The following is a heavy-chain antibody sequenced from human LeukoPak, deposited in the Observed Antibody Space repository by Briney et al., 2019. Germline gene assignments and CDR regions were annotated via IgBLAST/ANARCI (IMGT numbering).Heavy chain of an antibody. CDR2: ICSGGST. J-gene: IGHJ3*02. CDR3: AREGPTFSIHYYDSSGFDAFDI. V-gene: IGHV3-53*01. CDR1: GLTVSRNY. Sequence: GGSLRLSCAASGLTVSRNYMSWVRQAPGKGLESVSVICSGGSTYYADSVRGRFTISRDNSKNTLYLQMNSLRVEDTAVYYCAREGPTFSIHYYDSSGFDAFDIWGQGTMVTVSS. D-gene: IGHD3-22*01.